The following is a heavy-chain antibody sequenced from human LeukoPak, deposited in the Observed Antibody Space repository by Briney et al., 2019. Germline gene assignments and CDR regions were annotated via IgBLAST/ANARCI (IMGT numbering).Heavy chain of an antibody. CDR2: INHSGST. D-gene: IGHD5-18*01. V-gene: IGHV4-34*01. CDR1: GGSFSGYY. Sequence: PSETLSLTCAVYGGSFSGYYWSWIRQPPGKGLEWIGEINHSGSTNYNPSLKSRVTISVDTSKNQFSLKLSSVTAEDTAVYYCTRDDAGYSYDPRGWFDPWGQGTLVTVSS. J-gene: IGHJ5*02. CDR3: TRDDAGYSYDPRGWFDP.